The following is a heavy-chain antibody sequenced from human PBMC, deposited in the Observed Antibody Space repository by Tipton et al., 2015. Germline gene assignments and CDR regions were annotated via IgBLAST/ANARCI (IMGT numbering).Heavy chain of an antibody. V-gene: IGHV4-38-2*02. CDR3: ARDLEHGMDV. J-gene: IGHJ6*02. CDR1: GYSISSGYY. D-gene: IGHD3-3*01. CDR2: IFHRGDT. Sequence: TLSLTCDVSGYSISSGYYWGWIRQPPGKRLEWIGSIFHRGDTNYNPSLKSRVTISVDTSKNEFSLKLRSVTAADTAVYYCARDLEHGMDVWGQGTTVTVSS.